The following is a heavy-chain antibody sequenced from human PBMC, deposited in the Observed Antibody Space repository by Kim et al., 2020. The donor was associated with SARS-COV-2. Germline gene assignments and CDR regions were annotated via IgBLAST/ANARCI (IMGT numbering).Heavy chain of an antibody. D-gene: IGHD6-19*01. CDR3: ARSGVTVAPAIDY. J-gene: IGHJ4*02. Sequence: YYNPSPRSRVTISEDTSKNQFSLKLNSMTAADTAVYYCARSGVTVAPAIDYWGQGTLVTVPS. V-gene: IGHV4-39*01.